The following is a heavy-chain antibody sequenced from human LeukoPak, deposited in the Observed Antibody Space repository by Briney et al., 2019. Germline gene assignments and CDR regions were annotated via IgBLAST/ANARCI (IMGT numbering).Heavy chain of an antibody. CDR2: TYYRSKWYN. CDR1: GDSLSSNSAA. J-gene: IGHJ4*02. V-gene: IGHV6-1*01. D-gene: IGHD6-13*01. CDR3: AREDSSSPSPFDY. Sequence: SQALSLTCALSGDSLSSNSAAWDWGRQSPSRGLEWLGRTYYRSKWYNDYAVSVKSQITINPDTSKNQFSLQLNSVTPEDTAVYYCAREDSSSPSPFDYWGQGTLVTVSS.